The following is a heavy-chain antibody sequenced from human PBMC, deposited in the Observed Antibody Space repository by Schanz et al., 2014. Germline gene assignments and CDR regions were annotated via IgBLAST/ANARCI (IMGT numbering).Heavy chain of an antibody. CDR3: ARGTPFLCDY. D-gene: IGHD3-16*01. J-gene: IGHJ4*02. CDR1: GFTFSNAW. Sequence: VQLVESGGGLVKPGGSLRLSCGASGFTFSNAWMTWVRQAQGKGPEWVANIKQDGSEKYYVDSVKGRFTISRDNAKNSLYLQMSSLRAEDTAVYYCARGTPFLCDYWGQGTLVTVSS. V-gene: IGHV3-7*01. CDR2: IKQDGSEK.